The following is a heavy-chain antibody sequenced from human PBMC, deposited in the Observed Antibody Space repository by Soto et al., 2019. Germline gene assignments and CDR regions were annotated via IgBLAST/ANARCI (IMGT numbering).Heavy chain of an antibody. D-gene: IGHD6-13*01. Sequence: LSLTCTVSGGSISNHYWSWIRQPPGKGLEWIGYIYYNGNTNYNPSLKSRVTISMDTSKNQISLKLSSVTAADTAVYYCARDRGRGIEPFDYWGQGALVTVSS. CDR3: ARDRGRGIEPFDY. J-gene: IGHJ4*02. CDR2: IYYNGNT. V-gene: IGHV4-59*11. CDR1: GGSISNHY.